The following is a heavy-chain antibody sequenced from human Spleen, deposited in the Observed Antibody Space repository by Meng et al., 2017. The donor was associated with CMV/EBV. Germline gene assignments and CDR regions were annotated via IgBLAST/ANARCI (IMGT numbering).Heavy chain of an antibody. CDR1: GFTVRTNY. Sequence: GESLKISCAASGFTVRTNYMSWVRQAPGKGLESVAIIYIGGGTHHADSVKGRFTISRDTSNNTLYLQMNSLRAEDTAVYYCARENAYGFDIWGRGTVVTVSS. J-gene: IGHJ3*02. CDR3: ARENAYGFDI. D-gene: IGHD3-16*01. V-gene: IGHV3-53*01. CDR2: IYIGGGT.